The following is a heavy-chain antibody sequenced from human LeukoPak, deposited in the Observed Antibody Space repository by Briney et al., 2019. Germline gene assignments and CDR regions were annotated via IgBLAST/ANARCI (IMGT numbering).Heavy chain of an antibody. Sequence: GGSLRLSCAVSGFTFNNYAMSWVRQAPGKGLEWVSAISGSGGSTYYADSVKGRFTISRDTSKKTLYLQMNSLRAEGTAVYYCGRNSRGYYHYGMDAWGQGPTVTV. CDR2: ISGSGGST. CDR3: GRNSRGYYHYGMDA. J-gene: IGHJ6*02. CDR1: GFTFNNYA. V-gene: IGHV3-23*01. D-gene: IGHD3-10*01.